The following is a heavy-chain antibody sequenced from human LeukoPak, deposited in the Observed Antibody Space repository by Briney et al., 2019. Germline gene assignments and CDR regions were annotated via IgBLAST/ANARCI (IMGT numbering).Heavy chain of an antibody. D-gene: IGHD3-10*02. CDR1: VFTFIAYV. CDR3: ARALHYYVAMDV. CDR2: IGSDNKP. J-gene: IGHJ6*02. V-gene: IGHV3-23*05. Sequence: GWALTLSCEASVFTFIAYVMTWLRQAPGKGLDGVSSIGSDNKPHYSESGKGRFAISRDNCKSMLCLQLNSLRAEDTALYYCARALHYYVAMDVWGQGTTVTVSS.